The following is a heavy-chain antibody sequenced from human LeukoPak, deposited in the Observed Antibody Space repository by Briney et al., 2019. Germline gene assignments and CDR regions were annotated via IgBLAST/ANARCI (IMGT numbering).Heavy chain of an antibody. Sequence: GGSLRLSCAASGFTFSNYWMNWVRQAPGKGLEWVANIKPDGGETYYVDSVKGRFTISRDNAKNSLYLQMNSLRAEDMAFYYCAKYSSPFYYDTSGYYVNWGQGTLVTVSS. D-gene: IGHD3-22*01. CDR3: AKYSSPFYYDTSGYYVN. CDR2: IKPDGGET. CDR1: GFTFSNYW. V-gene: IGHV3-7*03. J-gene: IGHJ4*02.